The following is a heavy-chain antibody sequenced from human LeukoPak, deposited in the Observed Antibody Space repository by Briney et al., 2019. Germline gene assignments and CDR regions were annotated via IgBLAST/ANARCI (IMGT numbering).Heavy chain of an antibody. Sequence: GGSLRLSCAASGFTFSSYWMCWVRQAPGKGLEWVANIKQDGSEKYYVDSVKGRFTISRNNAKNSLYLQINSLRAEDTAVYYCARDKPYGDSSDYWGQGTLVTVSS. CDR2: IKQDGSEK. V-gene: IGHV3-7*01. CDR1: GFTFSSYW. D-gene: IGHD4-17*01. CDR3: ARDKPYGDSSDY. J-gene: IGHJ4*02.